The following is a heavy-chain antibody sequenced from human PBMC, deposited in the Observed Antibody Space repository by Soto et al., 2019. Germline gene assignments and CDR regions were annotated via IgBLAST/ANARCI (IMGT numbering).Heavy chain of an antibody. CDR2: IYAGSST. Sequence: PGGSLRLSCAASGFIVSSNYMSWVRQAPGKGLEWVSLIYAGSSTYYADSVKGRFTIPRDDSKKTLYLEMNSLRVDDTAVYYCVREDSFRDSTAPWGQGTLVTVSS. CDR1: GFIVSSNY. V-gene: IGHV3-53*01. J-gene: IGHJ5*02. CDR3: VREDSFRDSTAP. D-gene: IGHD3-22*01.